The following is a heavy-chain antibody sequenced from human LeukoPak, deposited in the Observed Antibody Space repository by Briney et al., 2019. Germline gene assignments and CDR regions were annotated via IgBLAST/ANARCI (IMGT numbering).Heavy chain of an antibody. J-gene: IGHJ6*03. D-gene: IGHD3-3*01. Sequence: PGGSLRLSCAASGFTVSSNYMSWVRQAPGKGLEWVAVIYSGGSTYYADSVEGRFTISRDNSKNTLYLQMNSLRAEDTAVYYCVPRKEWSCYMDVWGKGTTVTVSS. CDR3: VPRKEWSCYMDV. CDR2: IYSGGST. V-gene: IGHV3-53*01. CDR1: GFTVSSNY.